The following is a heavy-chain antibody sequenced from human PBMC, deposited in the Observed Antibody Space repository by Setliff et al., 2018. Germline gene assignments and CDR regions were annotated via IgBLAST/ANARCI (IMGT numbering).Heavy chain of an antibody. CDR2: INHSGSI. CDR3: ARLYYNFWRGYFWEHAQFDP. Sequence: SETLSLTCTVYGGSFSGYYWSWIRQPPGKGLEWIGEINHSGSINYNPSLKSRVTISIDTSKNQLSLKLNSVTAADTAVYYCARLYYNFWRGYFWEHAQFDPWGQGTLVTVSS. D-gene: IGHD3-3*01. J-gene: IGHJ5*02. CDR1: GGSFSGYY. V-gene: IGHV4-34*01.